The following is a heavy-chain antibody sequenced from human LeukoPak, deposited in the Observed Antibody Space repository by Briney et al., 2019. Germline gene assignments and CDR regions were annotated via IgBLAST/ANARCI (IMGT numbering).Heavy chain of an antibody. V-gene: IGHV4-38-2*01. CDR1: GYSISSGYY. D-gene: IGHD5-18*01. CDR3: ARGGYSYAVPLLY. Sequence: PSETLSLTCAVSGYSISSGYYWGWIRQPPGKGLEWIGSIYHSGSTYYNPSLKSRVTISVDTSKNQFSLKLSSVTAADTAVYYCARGGYSYAVPLLYWGQGTLGTVSS. J-gene: IGHJ4*02. CDR2: IYHSGST.